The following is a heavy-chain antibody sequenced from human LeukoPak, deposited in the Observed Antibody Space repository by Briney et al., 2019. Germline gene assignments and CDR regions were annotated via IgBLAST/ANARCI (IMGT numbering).Heavy chain of an antibody. CDR3: AKDEEVTGTNLSLILDAFDI. J-gene: IGHJ3*02. CDR2: ISASGGST. CDR1: GFTFSSYA. V-gene: IGHV3-23*01. D-gene: IGHD1-20*01. Sequence: GGSLRLSCAASGFTFSSYAMTWVRQAPGKGLEWVSAISASGGSTYYADSVKGRFTISRDNSKNTLYLQMNSLRAEDTAVYFCAKDEEVTGTNLSLILDAFDIWGQGTMVTVSS.